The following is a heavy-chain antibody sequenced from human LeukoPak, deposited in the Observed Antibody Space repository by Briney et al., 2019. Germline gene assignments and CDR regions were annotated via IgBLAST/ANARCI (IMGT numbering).Heavy chain of an antibody. CDR2: INPNSGGT. Sequence: ASVKVSCKASGYTFTGYYMHWVRQAPGQGLEWMGWINPNSGGTNYAQKFQGRVTMTRDTSISTAYMELGRLRSDDTAVYYCARVGLRGSYQLSDWGQGTLVTVSS. J-gene: IGHJ4*02. CDR3: ARVGLRGSYQLSD. CDR1: GYTFTGYY. D-gene: IGHD1-26*01. V-gene: IGHV1-2*02.